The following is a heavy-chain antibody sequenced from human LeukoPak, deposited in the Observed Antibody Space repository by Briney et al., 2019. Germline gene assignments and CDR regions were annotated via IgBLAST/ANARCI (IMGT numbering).Heavy chain of an antibody. V-gene: IGHV1-8*01. Sequence: ASVKVSCKASGYTFTSYDINWVRQATGQGLEWMGWMNPNGGNTGYAQKFQGRVTMTRNTSIGTAYMELSSLRSEDTAVYYCARAPIAAAGTTGDYWGQGTLVTVSS. CDR3: ARAPIAAAGTTGDY. CDR2: MNPNGGNT. J-gene: IGHJ4*02. D-gene: IGHD6-13*01. CDR1: GYTFTSYD.